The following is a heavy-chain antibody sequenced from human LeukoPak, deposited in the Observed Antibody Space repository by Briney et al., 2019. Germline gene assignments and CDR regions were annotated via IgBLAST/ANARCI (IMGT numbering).Heavy chain of an antibody. J-gene: IGHJ4*02. Sequence: GGSLRLSCTDSGFTFRNYWMTWVRQAPGKGLEWVANIKQDGSEKYYVDSVKGRFTISRDNAKNSLYLQMNSLRAEDTAVYFCAKDGHWTFDYWGQGTLVTVSS. CDR2: IKQDGSEK. D-gene: IGHD1-1*01. V-gene: IGHV3-7*01. CDR1: GFTFRNYW. CDR3: AKDGHWTFDY.